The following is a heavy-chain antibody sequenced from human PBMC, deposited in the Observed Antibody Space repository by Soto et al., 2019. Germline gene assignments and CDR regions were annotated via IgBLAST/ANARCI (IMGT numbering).Heavy chain of an antibody. V-gene: IGHV3-30-3*01. J-gene: IGHJ6*02. CDR1: GFTFSSYA. Sequence: GGSLRLSCAASGFTFSSYAMHWVRQAPGKGLEWVAVISYDGSNKYYADSVKGRFTISRDNSKNTLYLQMNSLRAEDTAVYYCARSDRTPPYCSSTSCYLLYYYYYGMDVWGQGTTVTVSS. CDR2: ISYDGSNK. CDR3: ARSDRTPPYCSSTSCYLLYYYYYGMDV. D-gene: IGHD2-2*01.